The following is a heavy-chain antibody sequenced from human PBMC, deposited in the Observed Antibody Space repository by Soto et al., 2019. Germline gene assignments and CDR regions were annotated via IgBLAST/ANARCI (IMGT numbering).Heavy chain of an antibody. D-gene: IGHD2-2*02. CDR1: GFTFSSYS. Sequence: PGGSLRLSCGASGFTFSSYSMNWVRQAPGKGLEWVSSISSSSYIYYADSVKGRFTISRDNAKNALYLQMNSLRDEDTAVYYSARLSPLSIPGMDVWRQVTTVTVPS. J-gene: IGHJ6*02. CDR2: ISSSSYI. CDR3: ARLSPLSIPGMDV. V-gene: IGHV3-21*01.